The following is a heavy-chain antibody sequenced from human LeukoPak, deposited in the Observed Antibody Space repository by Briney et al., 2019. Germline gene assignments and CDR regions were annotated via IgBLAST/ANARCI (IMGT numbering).Heavy chain of an antibody. V-gene: IGHV3-30-3*01. D-gene: IGHD4-11*01. Sequence: GGSLRLSCAASGFTFSTYTMHWVRQAPGKGLEWVAVISYDGSNKYYADSVKGRFTISRDSSKNTLYLQMDSLRADDTALYYCARDGTVALNDFYFYGMDVWGQGTTVTVSS. J-gene: IGHJ6*02. CDR1: GFTFSTYT. CDR2: ISYDGSNK. CDR3: ARDGTVALNDFYFYGMDV.